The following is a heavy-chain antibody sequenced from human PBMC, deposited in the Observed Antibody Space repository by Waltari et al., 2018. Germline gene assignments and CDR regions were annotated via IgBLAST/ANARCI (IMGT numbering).Heavy chain of an antibody. CDR1: GGPISSSSNY. Sequence: QLQLQESGPGLVKPSETLSLTCTVSGGPISSSSNYWGWIRQPPGKGLEWIGSIHDSGGTYYNPSLKSRVTISVDTSKNQFSLKLSSVTAADTAVYYCARPYSVNCFDPWGQGTLVTVSS. V-gene: IGHV4-39*01. CDR2: IHDSGGT. CDR3: ARPYSVNCFDP. D-gene: IGHD2-21*01. J-gene: IGHJ5*02.